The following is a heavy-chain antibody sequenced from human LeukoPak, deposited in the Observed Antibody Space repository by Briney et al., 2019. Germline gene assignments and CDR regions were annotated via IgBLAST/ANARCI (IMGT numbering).Heavy chain of an antibody. J-gene: IGHJ5*02. Sequence: SETLSLTCTASGGSISSSSYYWGWIRQPPGKGLEWIGSIYYSGSTYYNPSLKGRVTISVDTSKNQFSLKLSSVTAADTAVYYCARRLGYCSSTSCYSNWFDPWGQGTLVTVSS. CDR1: GGSISSSSYY. CDR2: IYYSGST. V-gene: IGHV4-39*01. CDR3: ARRLGYCSSTSCYSNWFDP. D-gene: IGHD2-2*01.